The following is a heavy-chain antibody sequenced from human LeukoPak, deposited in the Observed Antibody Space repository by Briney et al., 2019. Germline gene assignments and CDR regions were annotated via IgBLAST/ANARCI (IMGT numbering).Heavy chain of an antibody. D-gene: IGHD3-9*01. CDR1: GYTFTGYY. Sequence: ASVKVSCKASGYTFTGYYMHWVRQAPGQGLEWMGWINPNSGGTNYAQKFQGRVTMTRNTSISTAYMELSSLRSEDTAVYYCARGPTYDILTGYSQNFDYWGQGTLVTVSS. CDR3: ARGPTYDILTGYSQNFDY. CDR2: INPNSGGT. J-gene: IGHJ4*02. V-gene: IGHV1-2*02.